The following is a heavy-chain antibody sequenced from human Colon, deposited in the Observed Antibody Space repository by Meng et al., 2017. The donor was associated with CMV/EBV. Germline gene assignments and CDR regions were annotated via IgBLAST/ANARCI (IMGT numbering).Heavy chain of an antibody. CDR1: GFTFSSFG. CDR2: IHYDGSNQ. V-gene: IGHV3-30*02. Sequence: GGSLRLSCAASGFTFSSFGMHWVRQAPGKGLEWVTFIHYDGSNQYYADSVRGRFTISRDTLENTLYLQMSSLRLEDTAVYYCAKDQEPRDGYNITVDCWGQGTLVTVSS. D-gene: IGHD5-24*01. J-gene: IGHJ4*02. CDR3: AKDQEPRDGYNITVDC.